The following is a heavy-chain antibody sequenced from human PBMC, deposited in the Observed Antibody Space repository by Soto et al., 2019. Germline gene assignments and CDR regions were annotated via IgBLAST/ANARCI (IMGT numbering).Heavy chain of an antibody. CDR2: IYHSGRT. J-gene: IGHJ5*02. CDR1: GGSISSSNW. D-gene: IGHD1-26*01. V-gene: IGHV4-4*02. Sequence: QVQLQESGPGLVKPSGTLSLTCAVSGGSISSSNWWSWVRQPPGKGLVWIGEIYHSGRTHYNPSHKSRVHISVNKSKNQFSLKLTSVTAADTAVYYCASERGKWELTWFDPWGQGTLVTVSS. CDR3: ASERGKWELTWFDP.